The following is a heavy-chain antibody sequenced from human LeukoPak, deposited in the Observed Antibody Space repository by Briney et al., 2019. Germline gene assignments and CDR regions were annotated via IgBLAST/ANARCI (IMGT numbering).Heavy chain of an antibody. Sequence: PSETLSLTCTVSGGSISSYYWSWIRQPPGKGLEGIGYIYYSGSTNYNPSLKSRVTISVDTSKNQFSLKLSSVTAADTAVYYCAGTLGRPPYCGGDRYPNWFDPWGQGTLVTVSS. V-gene: IGHV4-59*01. D-gene: IGHD2-21*02. CDR3: AGTLGRPPYCGGDRYPNWFDP. CDR2: IYYSGST. CDR1: GGSISSYY. J-gene: IGHJ5*02.